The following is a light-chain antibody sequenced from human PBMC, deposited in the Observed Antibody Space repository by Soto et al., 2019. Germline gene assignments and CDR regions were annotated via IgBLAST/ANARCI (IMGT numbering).Light chain of an antibody. V-gene: IGKV3-15*01. CDR3: QQYNDWPLT. J-gene: IGKJ4*01. CDR1: QSVNSH. CDR2: GAS. Sequence: EIVMTQSPATLSVSPGERAILSCRASQSVNSHLAWYQQKPGQAPRLLIYGASTRATGFPARFSGTGSGTEFTLTISSLQSEDFAVYYCQQYNDWPLTFGRGTKVDIK.